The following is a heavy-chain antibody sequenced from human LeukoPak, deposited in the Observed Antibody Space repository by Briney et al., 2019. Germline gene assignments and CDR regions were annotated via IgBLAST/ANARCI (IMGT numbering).Heavy chain of an antibody. D-gene: IGHD3-16*01. CDR3: ARDFGWSQFDY. Sequence: GGSLRLSCAASGFTFSSSWMSWVRQAPGKGLEWVANINQDGTIESFLNSVRGGFSISRDNTENSLYLQINSLRDDDTAVYYCARDFGWSQFDYWGQGTLVTVSS. CDR2: INQDGTIE. V-gene: IGHV3-7*01. CDR1: GFTFSSSW. J-gene: IGHJ4*02.